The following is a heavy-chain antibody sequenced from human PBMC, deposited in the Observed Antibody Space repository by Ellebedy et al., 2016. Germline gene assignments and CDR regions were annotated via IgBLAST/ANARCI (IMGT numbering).Heavy chain of an antibody. V-gene: IGHV2-70*13. Sequence: SGPTLVKPTQTLRLTCTFSGFSYTSEMCVTWIRQSPGKALEWLALIYWDDDRFYSRSLRTRLTVSKDTSKNQVVLTMTNMDPLDTATYYCARLRGSAWFQIDYWGQGALVTVSS. CDR3: ARLRGSAWFQIDY. J-gene: IGHJ4*02. CDR2: IYWDDDR. D-gene: IGHD6-19*01. CDR1: GFSYTSEMC.